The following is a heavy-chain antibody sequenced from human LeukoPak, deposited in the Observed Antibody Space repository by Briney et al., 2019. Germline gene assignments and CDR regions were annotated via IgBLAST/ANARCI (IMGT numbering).Heavy chain of an antibody. V-gene: IGHV4-39*01. Sequence: SETLSLTCTVSGGSISSSSYYWGWIRQPPGKGLEWIGSILYSGSTYYNPSLKSRVTISVDTSKNQFSLKLSSVTAADTAVYYCATQDILVVPAAMGYFDYWGQGTLVTVSS. CDR2: ILYSGST. J-gene: IGHJ4*02. CDR3: ATQDILVVPAAMGYFDY. CDR1: GGSISSSSYY. D-gene: IGHD2-2*01.